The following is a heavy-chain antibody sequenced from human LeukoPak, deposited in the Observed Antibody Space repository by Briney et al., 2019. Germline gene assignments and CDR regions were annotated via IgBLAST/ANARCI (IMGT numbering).Heavy chain of an antibody. V-gene: IGHV4-39*07. Sequence: SETLSLTCTVSGGSISSSSYYWGWIRQPPGKGLEWIGSIYYSGSTYYNPSLKSRVTISVDTSKNQFSLKLSSVTAADTAVYYCARDLSALEYYFDYWGQGTLVTVSS. D-gene: IGHD3-3*01. CDR3: ARDLSALEYYFDY. CDR1: GGSISSSSYY. J-gene: IGHJ4*02. CDR2: IYYSGST.